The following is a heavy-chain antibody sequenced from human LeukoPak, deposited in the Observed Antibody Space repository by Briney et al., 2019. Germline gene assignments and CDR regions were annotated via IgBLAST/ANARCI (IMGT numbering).Heavy chain of an antibody. D-gene: IGHD1-1*01. CDR3: ARGPPRGKYYYMDV. Sequence: GGSLRLSCAASGLTFSSFDMPWVRQPTGQGLEWVSTIGTASDTYYPGSVEGRSTLSRDNAKNSLYLQMNSLTAGDTAVYYCARGPPRGKYYYMDVWGKGTTVTVSS. CDR2: IGTASDT. J-gene: IGHJ6*03. V-gene: IGHV3-13*01. CDR1: GLTFSSFD.